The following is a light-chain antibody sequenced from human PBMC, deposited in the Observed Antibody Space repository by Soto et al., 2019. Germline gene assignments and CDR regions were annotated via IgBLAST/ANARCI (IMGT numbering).Light chain of an antibody. Sequence: DIQMTHSPSTLSASVGDRVTITCRASQSISSWLAWYQQKPGEAPKLLIYDASSLESGVPSRFSGSGSGTEFTLTISRLQPDDFATYYCQQSNSYRTFGQGTKVDIK. J-gene: IGKJ1*01. CDR2: DAS. CDR3: QQSNSYRT. CDR1: QSISSW. V-gene: IGKV1-5*01.